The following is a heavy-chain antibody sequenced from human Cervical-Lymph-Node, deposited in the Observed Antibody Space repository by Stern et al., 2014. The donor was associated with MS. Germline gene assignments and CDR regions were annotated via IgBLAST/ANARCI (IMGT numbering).Heavy chain of an antibody. D-gene: IGHD4-17*01. CDR3: AKGSIAVLDYGVIPVY. CDR2: ISGSGGST. J-gene: IGHJ4*02. V-gene: IGHV3-23*04. CDR1: GFTFSSYA. Sequence: EVQLVESGGGLVQPGGYLRLSCAASGFTFSSYAMSWVRQAPGKGLERVSAISGSGGSTYYAGSVKGRFTISGDNSKNTLYLQMNSLRAEDTAVYYCAKGSIAVLDYGVIPVYWGQGTLVTVSS.